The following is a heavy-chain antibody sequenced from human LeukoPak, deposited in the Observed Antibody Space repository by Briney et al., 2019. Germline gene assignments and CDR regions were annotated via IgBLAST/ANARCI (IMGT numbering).Heavy chain of an antibody. D-gene: IGHD3-10*01. CDR3: AKAARRSHYKRLWFGELFPSDY. V-gene: IGHV1-69*13. J-gene: IGHJ4*02. Sequence: SVKVSCKASGGTFSSYAISWVRQAPGQGLEWMGGIIPIFGTANYAQKFQGRVTITADESTSTAYMELSSLRAEDTAVYYCAKAARRSHYKRLWFGELFPSDYWGQGTLVTVSS. CDR1: GGTFSSYA. CDR2: IIPIFGTA.